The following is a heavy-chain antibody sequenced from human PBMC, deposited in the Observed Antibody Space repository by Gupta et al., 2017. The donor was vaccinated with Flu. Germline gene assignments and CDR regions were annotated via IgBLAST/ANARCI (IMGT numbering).Heavy chain of an antibody. CDR1: GFNFADYA. Sequence: EVQLVESGGDLVQPGRSLRLSCAASGFNFADYAMHWVRQGPGKGLEWVSGITWNSDATVYADSVKGRFTISRDNAKHSLYLQINSLRAEDTALYYGAKRISAYAFDIWGQGTMVTGSS. CDR3: AKRISAYAFDI. D-gene: IGHD2-21*01. V-gene: IGHV3-9*01. J-gene: IGHJ3*02. CDR2: ITWNSDAT.